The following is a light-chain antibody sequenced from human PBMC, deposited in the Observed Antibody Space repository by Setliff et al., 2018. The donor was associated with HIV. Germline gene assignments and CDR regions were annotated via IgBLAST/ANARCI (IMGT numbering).Light chain of an antibody. J-gene: IGLJ3*02. CDR3: SSYRDTNTWV. CDR1: SSNVGGYNY. Sequence: QSVLTRPASVSGSPGQSITISCTGTSSNVGGYNYVSWYQQHPGKAPKLIIYEVNYRPSGVSNRFSGSKSGNTASLIISGLQAEDEADYYCSSYRDTNTWVFGGGTKVTVL. CDR2: EVN. V-gene: IGLV2-14*01.